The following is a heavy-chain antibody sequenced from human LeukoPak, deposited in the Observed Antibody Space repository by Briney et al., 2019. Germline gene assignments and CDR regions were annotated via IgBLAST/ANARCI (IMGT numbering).Heavy chain of an antibody. Sequence: GASVKVSCKASGYTFTSYGISWVRQAPGQGLEWMGWISAYNGNTNYAQKLQGRVTTTTDTSTSTAYMELRSLRSDDTAVYYCAREGVTTTGDYYYYGMDVWGQGTTVTVSS. CDR1: GYTFTSYG. CDR2: ISAYNGNT. CDR3: AREGVTTTGDYYYYGMDV. D-gene: IGHD4-11*01. V-gene: IGHV1-18*01. J-gene: IGHJ6*02.